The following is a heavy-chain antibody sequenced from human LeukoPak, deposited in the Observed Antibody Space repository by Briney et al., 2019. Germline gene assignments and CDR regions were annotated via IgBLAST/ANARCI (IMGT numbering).Heavy chain of an antibody. D-gene: IGHD2-21*02. CDR1: GYTFTSYG. V-gene: IGHV1-18*01. CDR3: AGGGFVVVTAKNGSAP. CDR2: ISAYNGNT. Sequence: ASVKVSCKASGYTFTSYGISWVRQAPGQGLEWMGWISAYNGNTNYAQKLQGRVTMTTDTSTSTAYMELRSLRSDDTAVYYCAGGGFVVVTAKNGSAPGGQGPLSTVS. J-gene: IGHJ5*02.